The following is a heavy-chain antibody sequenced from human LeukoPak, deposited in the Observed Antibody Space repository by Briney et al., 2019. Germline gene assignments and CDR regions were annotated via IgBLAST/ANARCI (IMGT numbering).Heavy chain of an antibody. CDR1: GGTFSSYA. D-gene: IGHD3-9*01. CDR3: ASLYDILGPGGGDY. J-gene: IGHJ4*02. CDR2: FIPIFGTA. Sequence: ASVKVSCKASGGTFSSYAISWVRQAPGQGLEWMGRFIPIFGTANYAQKFQGRVTITTDESTSTAYMELSSLRSEDTAVYYCASLYDILGPGGGDYWGQGTLVTVSS. V-gene: IGHV1-69*05.